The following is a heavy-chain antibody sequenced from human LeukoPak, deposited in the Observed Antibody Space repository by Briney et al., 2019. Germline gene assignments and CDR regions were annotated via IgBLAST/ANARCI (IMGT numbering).Heavy chain of an antibody. D-gene: IGHD4-17*01. CDR2: INSDGSST. Sequence: GGSLRLSCAASGFTFSSYWMHWVRQAPGKGLVWVSRINSDGSSTSYADSVKGRFTTSRDNAKNTLYPQMNSLRDEDTAVYYCANSYGDFGPWYFDYWGQGTLVTVSS. V-gene: IGHV3-74*01. CDR3: ANSYGDFGPWYFDY. J-gene: IGHJ4*02. CDR1: GFTFSSYW.